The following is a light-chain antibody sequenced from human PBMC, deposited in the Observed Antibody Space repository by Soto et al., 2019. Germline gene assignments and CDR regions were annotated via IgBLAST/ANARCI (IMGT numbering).Light chain of an antibody. J-gene: IGKJ2*01. CDR3: QQYNNWPPMYT. CDR2: GAS. CDR1: QSVSSN. V-gene: IGKV3-15*01. Sequence: EIVMTQSPATLSVSPGERATLSCRASQSVSSNLGWYQQKPGQAPRLLIYGASTRATGIPARFSGSGSGTEFTLTISSQQSEDFAVYYCQQYNNWPPMYTFGQGTKLEIK.